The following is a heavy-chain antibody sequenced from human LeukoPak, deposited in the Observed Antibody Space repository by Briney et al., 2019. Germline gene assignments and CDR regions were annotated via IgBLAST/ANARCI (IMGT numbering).Heavy chain of an antibody. Sequence: PGGSLRLSCAASGSTFSSYSMNWVRQAPGKGLEWVSSTSSSSSYIYYADSVKGRFTISRDNAKNSLYLQMNSLRAEDTAVYYCANLAAAAYPDYWGQGTLVTVSS. J-gene: IGHJ4*02. CDR2: TSSSSSYI. V-gene: IGHV3-21*01. D-gene: IGHD6-13*01. CDR3: ANLAAAAYPDY. CDR1: GSTFSSYS.